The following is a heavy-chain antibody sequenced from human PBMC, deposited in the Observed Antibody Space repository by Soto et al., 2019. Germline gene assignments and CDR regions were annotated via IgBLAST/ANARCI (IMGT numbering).Heavy chain of an antibody. Sequence: ASVKVSCKASGYTFTSYYVHWVRQAPGQGLEWMGIINPSGGSTSYAQKFQGRVTMTRDTSTSTVYMELSSLRSEDTAVYYCARKDIVVVPAVDDAFDIWGQGTMVTVSS. CDR3: ARKDIVVVPAVDDAFDI. V-gene: IGHV1-46*01. CDR2: INPSGGST. J-gene: IGHJ3*02. D-gene: IGHD2-2*01. CDR1: GYTFTSYY.